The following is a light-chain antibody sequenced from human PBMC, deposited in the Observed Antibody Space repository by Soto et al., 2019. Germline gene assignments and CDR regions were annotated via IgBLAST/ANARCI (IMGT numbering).Light chain of an antibody. CDR3: LSYAGTYTWV. Sequence: QSALTQPASVSGSPGQSITISCTGTSSDVGGYNYVSWYQQHPGKAPKLMIYEVSNRPSGVSNRFSGSKSGNTASLTISGLQAEDEADYYCLSYAGTYTWVFGGGTKLTVL. CDR1: SSDVGGYNY. J-gene: IGLJ3*02. CDR2: EVS. V-gene: IGLV2-14*01.